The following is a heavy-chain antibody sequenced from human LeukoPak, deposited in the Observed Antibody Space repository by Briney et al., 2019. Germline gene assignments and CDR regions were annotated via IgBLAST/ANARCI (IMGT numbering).Heavy chain of an antibody. CDR1: GGSISSYY. V-gene: IGHV4-59*01. J-gene: IGHJ5*02. Sequence: SETLSLTCTVSGGSISSYYWSWIRQPPGKGLEWIGYIYYNGSTTYNPSLKSRVTISVDTSKNQCSLKLSSVTAADTAVYYCASTIAPTLNWFDPWGQGTLVTVSS. CDR2: IYYNGST. CDR3: ASTIAPTLNWFDP. D-gene: IGHD6-13*01.